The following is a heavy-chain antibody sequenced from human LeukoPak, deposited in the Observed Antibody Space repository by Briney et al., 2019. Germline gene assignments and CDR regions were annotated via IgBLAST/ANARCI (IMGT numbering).Heavy chain of an antibody. Sequence: GGSLRLSCSASGFTFSNSGMHWVRQAPGKGLECVSAISSNGGSTYYADSVKGRFTISRDNSKNTLYLQMSRLRAEDTAVYYCVKGRSGGSYGMWGQGTLLTVSS. CDR3: VKGRSGGSYGM. CDR1: GFTFSNSG. D-gene: IGHD1-26*01. CDR2: ISSNGGST. J-gene: IGHJ4*02. V-gene: IGHV3-64D*09.